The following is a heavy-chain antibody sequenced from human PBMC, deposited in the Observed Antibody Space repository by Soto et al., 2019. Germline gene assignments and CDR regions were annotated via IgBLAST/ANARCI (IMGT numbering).Heavy chain of an antibody. V-gene: IGHV3-7*01. Sequence: GGSLRLSCAASRFTFSNYWMSWVRQAPGKGLEWVANIKQDGSERDYVDSVRGRFTISRDNAKNSLFLQMNSLRAEDTAVYYCARDDLDYWGQGILVTVSS. CDR3: ARDDLDY. CDR2: IKQDGSER. CDR1: RFTFSNYW. J-gene: IGHJ4*02.